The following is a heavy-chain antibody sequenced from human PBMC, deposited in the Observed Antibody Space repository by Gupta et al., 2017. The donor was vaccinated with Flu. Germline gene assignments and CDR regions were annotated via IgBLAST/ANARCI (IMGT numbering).Heavy chain of an antibody. D-gene: IGHD1/OR15-1a*01. V-gene: IGHV3-7*01. J-gene: IGHJ4*02. CDR3: ARNREWEQFDY. CDR2: INQDGRTK. Sequence: EAQLVESGGGLVQPGGSLRLPCTASGSTFGDSWLHWTHQAPGKGLEWVANINQDGRTKNYVDSLKGRFTVSRDNAKNSLYLQMDSLRAEYTAVYFWARNREWEQFDYWGQGTLVTVSS. CDR1: GSTFGDSW.